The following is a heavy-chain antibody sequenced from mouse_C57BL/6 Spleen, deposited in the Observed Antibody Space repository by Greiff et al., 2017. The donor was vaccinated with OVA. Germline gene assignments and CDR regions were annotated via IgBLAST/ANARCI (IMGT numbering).Heavy chain of an antibody. D-gene: IGHD2-3*01. CDR1: GYTFTSYW. J-gene: IGHJ3*01. CDR3: ARVNGYYDEFAY. CDR2: IYPGSGST. V-gene: IGHV1-55*01. Sequence: VQLQQPGAELVKPGASVKMSCKASGYTFTSYWITWVKQRPGQGLAWIGDIYPGSGSTNYNEKFKSKATLTVDTSSSTAYMQLSSLTSEDSAVYYCARVNGYYDEFAYWGQGTLVTVSA.